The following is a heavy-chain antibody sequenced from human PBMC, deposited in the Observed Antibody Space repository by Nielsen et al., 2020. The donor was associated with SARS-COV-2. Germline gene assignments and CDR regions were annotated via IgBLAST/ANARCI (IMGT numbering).Heavy chain of an antibody. Sequence: GGSLRLSCAASGLTFSSYGMHWVRQAPGKGLEWVAVIWYDGSNKYYADSVKGRFTISRDNSKNTLYLQMNSLRAEDTAVYYCARDIRRGGVIAAAPHNWGQGTLVTVSS. J-gene: IGHJ4*02. CDR1: GLTFSSYG. V-gene: IGHV3-33*01. CDR2: IWYDGSNK. CDR3: ARDIRRGGVIAAAPHN. D-gene: IGHD6-13*01.